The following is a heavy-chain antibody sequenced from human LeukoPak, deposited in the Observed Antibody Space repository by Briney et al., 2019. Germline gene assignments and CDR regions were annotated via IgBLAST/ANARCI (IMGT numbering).Heavy chain of an antibody. Sequence: GGSLRLSCAASGFTFSNYAMHWVRQAPGKGLEWVAFIRYDGSNKYYADSVKGRFTISRDNSNNTLYLQMNSLRAEDTAVYYCAKDRQGSQSSGEDYWGQGTLVTASS. CDR3: AKDRQGSQSSGEDY. D-gene: IGHD7-27*01. V-gene: IGHV3-30*02. CDR1: GFTFSNYA. CDR2: IRYDGSNK. J-gene: IGHJ4*02.